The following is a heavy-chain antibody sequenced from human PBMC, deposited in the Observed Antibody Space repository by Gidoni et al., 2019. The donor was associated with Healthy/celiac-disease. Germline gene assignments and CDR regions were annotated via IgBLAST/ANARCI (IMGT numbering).Heavy chain of an antibody. J-gene: IGHJ4*02. CDR1: GFTFSRYG. Sequence: QVQLVESGGGVVQPGRSLRLSCSASGFTFSRYGMHWVRQAPGKGLEWVAVIWYDGSNKYYADSVKGRFTISRDNSKNTLYLQMNSLRAEDTAVYYCARDEYYDFWSGYYLPPIDYWGQGTLVTVSS. CDR3: ARDEYYDFWSGYYLPPIDY. V-gene: IGHV3-33*01. CDR2: IWYDGSNK. D-gene: IGHD3-3*01.